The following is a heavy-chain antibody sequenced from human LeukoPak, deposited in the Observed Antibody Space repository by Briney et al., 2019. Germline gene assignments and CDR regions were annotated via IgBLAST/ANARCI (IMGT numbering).Heavy chain of an antibody. V-gene: IGHV3-30*19. J-gene: IGHJ4*02. D-gene: IGHD3-10*01. CDR1: GFTFSSYG. CDR2: ISYDGSNA. CDR3: ASGSYVSGYWYYFDY. Sequence: GGSLRLSCAASGFTFSSYGMHWVRQVPGKGPEWVAFISYDGSNAHSADSVQGRFTISRDNSKNTLYLQMNSLRVDDTAVYYCASGSYVSGYWYYFDYWGLGTLVTVSS.